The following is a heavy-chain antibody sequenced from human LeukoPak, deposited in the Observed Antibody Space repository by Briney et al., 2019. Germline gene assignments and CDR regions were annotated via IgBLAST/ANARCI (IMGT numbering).Heavy chain of an antibody. CDR3: ARAEINDYSRY. D-gene: IGHD4-11*01. CDR1: GDSISSNKW. CDR2: IYHSGST. V-gene: IGHV4-4*02. Sequence: SGTLSLTCAVSGDSISSNKWWSWVRQPPGKGLEWIGEIYHSGSTNYNPSLKSRVSISVDKSKNQFSLKLTSVTAADTAVYYCARAEINDYSRYWGQGIPVIVSS. J-gene: IGHJ4*02.